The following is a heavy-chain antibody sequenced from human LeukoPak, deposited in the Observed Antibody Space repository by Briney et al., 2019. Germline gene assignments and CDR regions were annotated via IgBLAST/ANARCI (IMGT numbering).Heavy chain of an antibody. CDR1: GFAFSVYA. CDR3: AKPISGGLAVTADWFHP. D-gene: IGHD6-19*01. V-gene: IGHV3-23*01. CDR2: INDSSGTT. J-gene: IGHJ5*01. Sequence: GGSLRLSCTASGFAFSVYAMSWLRQPRGEGLEWVSSINDSSGTTSYAASVRGRFTTSSDNSKNTLYPQLNTLSADHTATYYCAKPISGGLAVTADWFHPWGQGTLVVVSS.